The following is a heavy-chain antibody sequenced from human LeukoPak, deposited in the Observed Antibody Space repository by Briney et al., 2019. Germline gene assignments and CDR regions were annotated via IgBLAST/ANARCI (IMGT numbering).Heavy chain of an antibody. CDR1: GFTFSSYE. CDR3: ARDSFRKAAERN. Sequence: QSGGSLRLSCAASGFTFSSYEMNWVRQAPGKGLEWVSYISSSGSTIYYADSVKGRFTISRDNAKNSLYLQMNSLRAEDTAVYYCARDSFRKAAERNWGQGTLVTVSS. J-gene: IGHJ4*02. CDR2: ISSSGSTI. D-gene: IGHD6-13*01. V-gene: IGHV3-48*03.